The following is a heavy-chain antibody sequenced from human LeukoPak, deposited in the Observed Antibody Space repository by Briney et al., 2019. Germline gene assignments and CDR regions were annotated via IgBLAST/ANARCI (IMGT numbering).Heavy chain of an antibody. CDR1: GFTLSSYA. CDR2: VSYDGSNK. V-gene: IGHV3-30*04. J-gene: IGHJ4*02. Sequence: GRSLRLSCAASGFTLSSYAMHWVRQAPGKGLEWVAVVSYDGSNKYYANSVKGRFTISRDKSKNMLHLQMNSLRAEDTAIYYCARDTSFAVGATLDFWGQGTLVTVSS. D-gene: IGHD1-26*01. CDR3: ARDTSFAVGATLDF.